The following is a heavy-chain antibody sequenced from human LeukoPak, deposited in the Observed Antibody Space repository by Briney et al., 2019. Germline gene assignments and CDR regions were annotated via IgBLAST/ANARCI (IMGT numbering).Heavy chain of an antibody. CDR2: ISSSGSTI. J-gene: IGHJ3*02. CDR3: ARDGSTVTTYHDAFDI. CDR1: GFTFSSYS. D-gene: IGHD4-17*01. Sequence: QPGGSLRLSCAASGFTFSSYSMNGVRQAPGKGLEWGSYISSSGSTIYYADSVKGRFTISRDNAKNSLYLQMNSLRAEDTAVYYCARDGSTVTTYHDAFDIWGQGTMVTVSS. V-gene: IGHV3-48*04.